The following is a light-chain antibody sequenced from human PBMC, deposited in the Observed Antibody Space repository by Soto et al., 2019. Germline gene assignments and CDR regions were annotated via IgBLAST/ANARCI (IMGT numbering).Light chain of an antibody. J-gene: IGKJ1*01. V-gene: IGKV1-5*03. Sequence: IQMTQSPSTLSASVGGRVTITCRASQSISSWLAWYQQKPGKAPKLLIYKASSLDTGVPSRFSGSGSGTEFTLTINSLQPDDFASYYCQQYNTYSWTFGQGTKVDIK. CDR1: QSISSW. CDR3: QQYNTYSWT. CDR2: KAS.